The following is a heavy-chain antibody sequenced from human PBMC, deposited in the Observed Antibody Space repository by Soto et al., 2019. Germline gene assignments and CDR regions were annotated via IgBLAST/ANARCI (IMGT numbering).Heavy chain of an antibody. CDR3: AREQFEDGRGHYDH. CDR1: GFAFSTSV. CDR2: ISYNGNKK. V-gene: IGHV3-30*03. J-gene: IGHJ4*02. D-gene: IGHD3-22*01. Sequence: QVQLVESGGGVVQPGGSLRLSCAASGFAFSTSVIHWVRQAPGKGLEWMAHISYNGNKKHYADSVKGRFTVSRDISKSTLYLQMNSLRAEDTAVYYCAREQFEDGRGHYDHWGQGTLVSVSS.